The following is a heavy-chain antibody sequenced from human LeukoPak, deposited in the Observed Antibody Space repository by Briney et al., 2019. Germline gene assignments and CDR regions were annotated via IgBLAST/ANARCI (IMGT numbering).Heavy chain of an antibody. CDR3: ARYITVGATYQHFDY. D-gene: IGHD1-26*01. J-gene: IGHJ4*02. V-gene: IGHV1-2*06. CDR2: INPNSGGT. Sequence: ASVKVSCKASGYTFTGYYMHWVRQAPGRGLEWMGRINPNSGGTNYAQKFQGRVTMTRDTSISTAYMELSRLRSDDTAVYYCARYITVGATYQHFDYWGQGTLVTVSS. CDR1: GYTFTGYY.